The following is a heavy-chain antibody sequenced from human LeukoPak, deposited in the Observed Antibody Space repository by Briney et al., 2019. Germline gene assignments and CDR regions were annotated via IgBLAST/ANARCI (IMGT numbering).Heavy chain of an antibody. CDR2: IYSGGTT. D-gene: IGHD3-3*01. Sequence: PGGSLRLSCAASGFTVSSNYMSWVRQAPGKGLEWVSLIYSGGTTYYADSVKGRFTISRDNYTNTLDLQMNSLRAEDTAVYCCASGEKFSVNAAFDYWGQGILVTVSS. J-gene: IGHJ4*02. CDR1: GFTVSSNY. CDR3: ASGEKFSVNAAFDY. V-gene: IGHV3-53*01.